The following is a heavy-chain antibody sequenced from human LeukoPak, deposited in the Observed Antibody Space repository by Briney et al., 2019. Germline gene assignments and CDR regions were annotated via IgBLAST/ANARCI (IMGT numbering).Heavy chain of an antibody. CDR3: ARGVGWSSGYYYGYNWFDP. V-gene: IGHV4-61*02. J-gene: IGHJ5*02. CDR2: IYTSGST. Sequence: SETLSLTCIVSGGSISSGSYYWSWIRQPAGKGLEWIGRIYTSGSTNYNPSLKSRVTMSVDTSKNQFSLKLSSVIAADTAVYYCARGVGWSSGYYYGYNWFDPWGQGTLVTVSS. CDR1: GGSISSGSYY. D-gene: IGHD3-22*01.